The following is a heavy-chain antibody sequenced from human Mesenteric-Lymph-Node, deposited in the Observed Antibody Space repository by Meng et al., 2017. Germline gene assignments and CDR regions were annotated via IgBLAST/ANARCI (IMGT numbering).Heavy chain of an antibody. CDR2: ISYDGSNK. J-gene: IGHJ2*01. Sequence: GGSLRLSCAASGFTFSSYAMHWVRQAPGKGLEWVAVISYDGSNKYYADSVKGRFTISRDNSKNTLYLQMNSLRAEDTAVYYCARDGSGIAVADWYFDLWGRGTLVTVSS. D-gene: IGHD6-19*01. CDR3: ARDGSGIAVADWYFDL. CDR1: GFTFSSYA. V-gene: IGHV3-30*01.